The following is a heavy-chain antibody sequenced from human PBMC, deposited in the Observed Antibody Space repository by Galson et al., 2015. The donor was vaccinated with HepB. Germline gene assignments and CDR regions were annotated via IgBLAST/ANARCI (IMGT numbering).Heavy chain of an antibody. V-gene: IGHV3-15*07. Sequence: SLRLSCAASGLTFSNAWMNWVRLAPGKGLEWVGRIKSKTDGGTTDYAAPVKGRFTISRDDSKNTLYLQMNSLKTEDTAVYYCSTYSSSWSRGYWGQGTLVTVSS. D-gene: IGHD6-13*01. CDR1: GLTFSNAW. J-gene: IGHJ4*02. CDR2: IKSKTDGGTT. CDR3: STYSSSWSRGY.